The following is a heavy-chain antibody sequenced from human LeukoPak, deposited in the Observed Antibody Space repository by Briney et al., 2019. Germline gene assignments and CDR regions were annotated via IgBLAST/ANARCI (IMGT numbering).Heavy chain of an antibody. CDR3: VSGYFEY. Sequence: GGSLRLSCAASGFTFSSYGMHWVRQAPGKGLEWVAVISYDGSNKYYADSVKGRFTISRDNSKNTLYLQMNSLRAEDTAVYYCVSGYFEYWGQGTLVTASS. CDR1: GFTFSSYG. V-gene: IGHV3-30*03. CDR2: ISYDGSNK. J-gene: IGHJ4*02.